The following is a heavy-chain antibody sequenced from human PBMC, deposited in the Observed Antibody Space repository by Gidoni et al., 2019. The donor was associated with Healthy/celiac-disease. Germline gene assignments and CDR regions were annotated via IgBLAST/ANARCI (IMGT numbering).Heavy chain of an antibody. Sequence: QVQLQQWGAGLLKPSETLSLTCAVYGGSFSGYYWSWIRQPPGKGLEWIGEINHSGSTNYNPSLKSRVTISVDTSKNQFSLKLSSVTAADTAVYYCARLGRWVTMIGRSYYYYGMDVWGQGTTVTVSS. CDR1: GGSFSGYY. V-gene: IGHV4-34*01. J-gene: IGHJ6*02. D-gene: IGHD3-22*01. CDR2: INHSGST. CDR3: ARLGRWVTMIGRSYYYYGMDV.